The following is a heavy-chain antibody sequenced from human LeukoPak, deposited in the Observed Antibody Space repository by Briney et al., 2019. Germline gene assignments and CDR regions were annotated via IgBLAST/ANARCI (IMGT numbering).Heavy chain of an antibody. CDR2: ISAYNGNT. Sequence: PQASVKVSCKASGYTFTSYGISWVRQAPGQGLEWMGWISAYNGNTNYAQKLQGRVTMTTDTSTSTACMELRSLRSDDTAVYYCAIQYYYGSSGYLNTFDYWGQGTLVTVSS. V-gene: IGHV1-18*01. CDR1: GYTFTSYG. CDR3: AIQYYYGSSGYLNTFDY. D-gene: IGHD3-22*01. J-gene: IGHJ4*02.